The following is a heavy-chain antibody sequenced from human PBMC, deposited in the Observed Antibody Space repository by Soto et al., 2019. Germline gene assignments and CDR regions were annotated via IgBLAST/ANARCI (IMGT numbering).Heavy chain of an antibody. V-gene: IGHV4-59*01. J-gene: IGHJ6*02. CDR1: GGSFSSYY. CDR2: IYYSGST. CDR3: ARVGDIVVVPAPAYYYGMDV. Sequence: TLSLTCAVYGGSFSSYYWSWIRQPPGKGLEWIGYIYYSGSTNYNPSLKSRVTISVDTSKNQFSLKLSSVTAADTAVYYCARVGDIVVVPAPAYYYGMDVWGQGTTVTVSS. D-gene: IGHD2-2*01.